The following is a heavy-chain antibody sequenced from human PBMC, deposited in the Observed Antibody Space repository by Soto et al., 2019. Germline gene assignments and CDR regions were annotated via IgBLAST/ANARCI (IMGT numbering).Heavy chain of an antibody. CDR1: GVSIHNSHSF. D-gene: IGHD3-10*01. J-gene: IGHJ5*02. CDR2: VYYSGGA. Sequence: SETLSLTCTVSGVSIHNSHSFWGWIRQPPGKGLEFIGTVYYSGGAHYNSSLQSRITISLDTSNSQFSLKLTSVTAADTAMYFCARAERFPRSWFDTWGQGTQVTVSS. CDR3: ARAERFPRSWFDT. V-gene: IGHV4-39*07.